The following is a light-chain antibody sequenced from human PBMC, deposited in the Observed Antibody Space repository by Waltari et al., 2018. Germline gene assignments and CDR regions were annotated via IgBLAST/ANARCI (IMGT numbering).Light chain of an antibody. CDR2: DVS. V-gene: IGLV2-11*01. J-gene: IGLJ3*02. CDR1: SSAVGGYNY. Sequence: QSALTQPRSVSGSPGQSVTISCTGTSSAVGGYNYVSWYQRHPGKAPKLMIYDVSKRPSGVPDRFSGSKSGNTASLTISGLQAEDEADYYCCSYAGSYTQWVFGGGTKLTVL. CDR3: CSYAGSYTQWV.